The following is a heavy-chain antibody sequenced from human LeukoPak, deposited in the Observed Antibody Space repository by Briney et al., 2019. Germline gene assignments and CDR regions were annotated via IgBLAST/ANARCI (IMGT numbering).Heavy chain of an antibody. J-gene: IGHJ4*02. V-gene: IGHV3-7*01. CDR2: INQDGSEK. CDR1: GFTFSSFW. Sequence: GGSLRLSGGASGFTFSSFWMHWVRQAPGKGREWVANINQDGSEKYYVDSVKGRFTISRDNAKNSLYLQMSSLRAEDTAVYYCAMRYFDYWGQGTLVTVSS. CDR3: AMRYFDY.